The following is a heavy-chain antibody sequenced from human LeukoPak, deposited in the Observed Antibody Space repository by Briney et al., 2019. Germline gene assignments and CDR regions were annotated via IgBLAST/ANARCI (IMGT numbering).Heavy chain of an antibody. J-gene: IGHJ3*02. CDR3: AREVDGGYDSDI. D-gene: IGHD5-12*01. V-gene: IGHV4-59*12. CDR1: GGSSSSYY. Sequence: SETLSLTCTVSGGSSSSYYWTWIRQPPGKGLEWIGYIYYSGSTNYNPSLKSRVTMSVDTSKNQFSLKLSSVTAADTAVYYCAREVDGGYDSDIWGQGTMVTVSS. CDR2: IYYSGST.